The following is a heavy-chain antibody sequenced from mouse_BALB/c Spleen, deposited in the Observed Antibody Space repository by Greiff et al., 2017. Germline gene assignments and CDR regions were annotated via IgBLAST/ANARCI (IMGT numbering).Heavy chain of an antibody. D-gene: IGHD1-1*01. CDR2: ISYSGST. V-gene: IGHV3-8*02. CDR3: ARGGSSYWYFDV. J-gene: IGHJ1*01. CDR1: GDSITSGY. Sequence: EVMLVESGPSLVKPSQTLSLTCSVTGDSITSGYWNWIRKFPGNKLEYMGYISYSGSTYYNPSLKSRISITRDTSKNQYYLQLNSVTTEDTATYYCARGGSSYWYFDVWGAGTTVTVSS.